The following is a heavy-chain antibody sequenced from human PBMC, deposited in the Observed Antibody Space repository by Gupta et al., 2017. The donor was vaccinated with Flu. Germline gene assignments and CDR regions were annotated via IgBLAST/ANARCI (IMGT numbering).Heavy chain of an antibody. Sequence: HWDRQAPGKGLEWVADIASDGGHKDYADSVGGRFTISRDKSKNKLSLEMDSLRVEDTAVYYCAKDGPWTASCPYYCYYMDVWGKGTTVTVSS. V-gene: IGHV3-30*18. CDR3: AKDGPWTASCPYYCYYMDV. CDR2: IASDGGHK. D-gene: IGHD2-2*01. J-gene: IGHJ6*03.